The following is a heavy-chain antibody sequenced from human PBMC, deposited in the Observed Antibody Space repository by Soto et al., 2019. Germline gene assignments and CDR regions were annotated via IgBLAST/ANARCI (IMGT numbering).Heavy chain of an antibody. D-gene: IGHD2-2*01. CDR1: GYTFTSYG. CDR2: ISAYNGNT. Sequence: GASVKVSCKASGYTFTSYGISWVRQAPGQRLEWMGWISAYNGNTNYAQKLQGRVTMTTDTSTSTAYMELRSLRSDDTAVYYCARDNEVVPAPTHPYYYYYYMDVWGKGTTVIVSS. V-gene: IGHV1-18*01. J-gene: IGHJ6*03. CDR3: ARDNEVVPAPTHPYYYYYYMDV.